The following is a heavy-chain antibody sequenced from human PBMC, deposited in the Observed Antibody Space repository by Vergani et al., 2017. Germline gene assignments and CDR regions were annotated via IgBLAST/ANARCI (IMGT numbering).Heavy chain of an antibody. Sequence: QVPLVESGGGVVQPGGSLRLSCVASGFSVSNSCMHWVRPTPGKGLEWVAFIQYDGSDIFYADFVEGRFTISRDNSKNSLYLQMRSLRFDDTAVYYCANEGSANRIRGWLDHWGQGALVTVSS. CDR1: GFSVSNSC. J-gene: IGHJ4*02. CDR3: ANEGSANRIRGWLDH. D-gene: IGHD3-10*01. CDR2: IQYDGSDI. V-gene: IGHV3-30*02.